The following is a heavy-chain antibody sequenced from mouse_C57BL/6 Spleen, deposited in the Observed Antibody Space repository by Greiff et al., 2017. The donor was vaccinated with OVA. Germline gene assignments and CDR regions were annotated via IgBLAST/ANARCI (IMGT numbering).Heavy chain of an antibody. V-gene: IGHV1-80*01. CDR1: GYAFSSYW. CDR3: ARDTTVVPRGPWFAY. J-gene: IGHJ3*01. D-gene: IGHD1-1*01. CDR2: IYPGDGDT. Sequence: QVQLKESGAELVKPGASVKISCKASGYAFSSYWMNWVKQRPGKGLEWIGQIYPGDGDTNYNGKFKGKATLTADKSSSTAYMQLSSLTSEDSAVYFCARDTTVVPRGPWFAYWGQGTLVTVSA.